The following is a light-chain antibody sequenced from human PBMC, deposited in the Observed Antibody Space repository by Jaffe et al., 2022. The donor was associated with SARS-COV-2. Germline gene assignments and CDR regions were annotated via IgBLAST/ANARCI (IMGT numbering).Light chain of an antibody. Sequence: AIQMTQSPSSLSASVGDRVTIACRASQGIRNDLGWYQHKTGKAPKLLIYAASILQSGVPSRFSGSGSGTDFTLTISSLQPEDFATYYCLQDYNYPRTFGQGTKVEIK. CDR1: QGIRND. V-gene: IGKV1-6*01. J-gene: IGKJ1*01. CDR3: LQDYNYPRT. CDR2: AAS.